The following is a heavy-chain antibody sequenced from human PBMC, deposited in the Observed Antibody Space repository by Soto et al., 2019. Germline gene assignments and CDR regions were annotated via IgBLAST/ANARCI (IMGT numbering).Heavy chain of an antibody. CDR2: ISYDGSNK. CDR1: GFTFSSYA. D-gene: IGHD6-19*01. V-gene: IGHV3-30-3*02. Sequence: GGSLRLSCAASGFTFSSYAMHWVRQAPGKGLEWVAVISYDGSNKYYADSVKGRFTISRDNSKNTLYLQMNSLRAEDTAVYYCAKNRSPFSSGWSVLVDYWGQGTLVTVSS. J-gene: IGHJ4*02. CDR3: AKNRSPFSSGWSVLVDY.